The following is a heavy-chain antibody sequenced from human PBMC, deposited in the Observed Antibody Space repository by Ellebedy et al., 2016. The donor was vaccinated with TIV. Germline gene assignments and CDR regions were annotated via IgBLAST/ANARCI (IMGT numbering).Heavy chain of an antibody. CDR3: AKDLHGYDYYYIYYMDV. J-gene: IGHJ6*03. Sequence: GESLKIPXAASGFTFSNYAIHRVRQAPGKGLEWVAVISYDGSNEYYADSVKGRFTISRDNSKNTLYLQMNSLRAEDTAVYYCAKDLHGYDYYYIYYMDVWGKGTTVTVSS. CDR2: ISYDGSNE. V-gene: IGHV3-30*18. CDR1: GFTFSNYA. D-gene: IGHD5-12*01.